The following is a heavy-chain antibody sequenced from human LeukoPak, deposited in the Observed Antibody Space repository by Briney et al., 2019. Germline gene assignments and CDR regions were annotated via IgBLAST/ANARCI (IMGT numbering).Heavy chain of an antibody. CDR1: GFTVSSNY. Sequence: GGSLRLSCAASGFTVSSNYMSWVRQAPGKGLEWVSVIYSGGSTYYADSVKGRFTISRDNSKNTLYLQMNSLRAEDTAVYYCARGLLDDAFDIWGQGTMVTVSS. D-gene: IGHD3-3*01. CDR2: IYSGGST. V-gene: IGHV3-53*01. CDR3: ARGLLDDAFDI. J-gene: IGHJ3*02.